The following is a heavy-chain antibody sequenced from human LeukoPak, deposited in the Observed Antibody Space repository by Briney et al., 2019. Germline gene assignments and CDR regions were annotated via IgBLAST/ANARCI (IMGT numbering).Heavy chain of an antibody. D-gene: IGHD3-10*01. J-gene: IGHJ5*02. Sequence: ASVKVSCKASGYTFTSYYMHWVRQAPGQGLEWMGIINPSGGSTSYAQKFQGRVTMTRDTSTSTVYMGLSSLRSEDTAVYYCARDMDYYGSGSYYSNWFDPWGQGTLVTVSS. V-gene: IGHV1-46*01. CDR3: ARDMDYYGSGSYYSNWFDP. CDR1: GYTFTSYY. CDR2: INPSGGST.